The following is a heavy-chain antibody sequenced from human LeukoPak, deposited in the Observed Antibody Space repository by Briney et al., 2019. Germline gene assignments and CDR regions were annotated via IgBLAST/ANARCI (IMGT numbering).Heavy chain of an antibody. CDR2: ISSGSTI. V-gene: IGHV3-48*03. CDR1: GFTFSSYE. CDR3: ARGSVDTAMAGDY. Sequence: GGSLRLSCAASGFTFSSYEMNWVRQAPGKGLEWVSYISSGSTIYYADSVKGRFTISRDNAKNSLYLQMNSLRAEDTAVYYCARGSVDTAMAGDYWGQGTLVTVSS. J-gene: IGHJ4*02. D-gene: IGHD5-18*01.